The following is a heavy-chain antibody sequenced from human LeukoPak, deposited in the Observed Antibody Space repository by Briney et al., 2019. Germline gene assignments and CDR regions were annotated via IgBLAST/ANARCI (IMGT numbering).Heavy chain of an antibody. J-gene: IGHJ1*01. CDR3: ATYSSLNRREFQY. D-gene: IGHD3-22*01. V-gene: IGHV3-30*02. CDR2: IRPDGSNE. CDR1: RFIFSTYG. Sequence: GGSLRLSCAASRFIFSTYGMHWVRQAPGKGLEWVAFIRPDGSNEYYAASVRGRFAISRDNAKNSLYLQMNSLRAEDTAVYYCATYSSLNRREFQYWGQGTLLTVSS.